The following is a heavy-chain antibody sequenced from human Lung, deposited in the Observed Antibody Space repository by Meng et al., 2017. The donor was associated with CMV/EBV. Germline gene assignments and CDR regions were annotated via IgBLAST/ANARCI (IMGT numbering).Heavy chain of an antibody. CDR3: ASQDIVVVPAAIRNYYYYGMDV. D-gene: IGHD2-2*02. V-gene: IGHV3-30*02. CDR2: IRYDGSNK. J-gene: IGHJ6*02. Sequence: GGSXRLXXAASGFTFSSYGMHWVRQAPGKGLEWVAFIRYDGSNKYYADSVKGRFTISRDNSKNTLYLQMNSLRAEDTAVYYCASQDIVVVPAAIRNYYYYGMDVWGQGTTVXVSS. CDR1: GFTFSSYG.